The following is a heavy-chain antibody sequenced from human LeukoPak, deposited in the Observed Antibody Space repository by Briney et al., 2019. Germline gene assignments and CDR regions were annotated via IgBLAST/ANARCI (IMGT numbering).Heavy chain of an antibody. CDR2: IYTSGST. CDR3: AREGNYCGSGSYYNVGYFDY. CDR1: GGSISSYY. Sequence: SETLSLTCTVSGGSISSYYWSWIRQPAGKGLEWIGRIYTSGSTNYNPSLKSRVTMSVDTSKNQFSLKLSSVTAADTAVYYCAREGNYCGSGSYYNVGYFDYWGQGTLVTVSS. J-gene: IGHJ4*02. D-gene: IGHD3-10*01. V-gene: IGHV4-4*07.